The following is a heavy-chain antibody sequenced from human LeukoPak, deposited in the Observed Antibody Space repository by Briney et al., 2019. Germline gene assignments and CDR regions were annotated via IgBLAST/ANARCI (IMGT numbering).Heavy chain of an antibody. CDR1: GYSFTSYW. CDR2: IYPGDSDT. CDR3: ARLRGGDDGGNRWDY. V-gene: IGHV5-51*01. Sequence: GESLKISCKGSGYSFTSYWIGWVRQMPGKGLEWMGIIYPGDSDTRYSPSFQGQVTISADKSISTAYLQWSSLKASDTAMYYCARLRGGDDGGNRWDYWGQGTLVTVSS. D-gene: IGHD4-23*01. J-gene: IGHJ4*02.